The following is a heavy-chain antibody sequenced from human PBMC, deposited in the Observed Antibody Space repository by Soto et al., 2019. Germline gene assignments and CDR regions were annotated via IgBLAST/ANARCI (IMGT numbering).Heavy chain of an antibody. Sequence: EVQLLESGGGMVQPGGSLRLSGAASGFTFSSYAMSWVRQAPGKGLEWVSAISGSGGSTYYADSVKGRFTISRDNSKNTLYLQMNSQRAEDTAVYYCAKGQGWPDWYFDLWGRGTLVTVSS. J-gene: IGHJ2*01. CDR2: ISGSGGST. CDR1: GFTFSSYA. CDR3: AKGQGWPDWYFDL. V-gene: IGHV3-23*01.